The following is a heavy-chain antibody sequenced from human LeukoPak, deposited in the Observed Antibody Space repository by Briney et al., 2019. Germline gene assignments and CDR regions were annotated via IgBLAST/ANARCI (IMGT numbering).Heavy chain of an antibody. CDR1: GGSISSTNYY. Sequence: SETLSLTCPVSGGSISSTNYYWGWIRQPPGKGLEWIGSIYYTGSTYYNPSLKSRVTISVDTSKNQFSLKLRSVTAADTAIYYCARIPEYDYWGQGTLVTVFS. J-gene: IGHJ4*02. CDR2: IYYTGST. V-gene: IGHV4-39*01. CDR3: ARIPEYDY. D-gene: IGHD2/OR15-2a*01.